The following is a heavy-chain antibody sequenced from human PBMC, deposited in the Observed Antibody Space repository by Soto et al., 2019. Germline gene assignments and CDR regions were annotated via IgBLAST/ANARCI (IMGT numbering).Heavy chain of an antibody. CDR1: GFNFNNYN. V-gene: IGHV3-30-3*01. CDR3: ARDNRDCSAFNCYNPGRVFGLDV. CDR2: ISFDGTTD. D-gene: IGHD2-15*01. J-gene: IGHJ6*02. Sequence: GGSLRLSCVASGFNFNNYNLHWVRQAPSNSLESVAVISFDGTTDYYADSVKGRFTVSRDNFKNILSLQMDSPRPEDTAVYYCARDNRDCSAFNCYNPGRVFGLDVWGQGTTVTVSS.